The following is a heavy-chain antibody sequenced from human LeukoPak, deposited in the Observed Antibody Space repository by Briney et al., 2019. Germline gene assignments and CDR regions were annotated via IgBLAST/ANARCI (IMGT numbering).Heavy chain of an antibody. CDR2: ISYDGSNK. CDR3: ARIQYSGTYSDAFDI. J-gene: IGHJ3*02. D-gene: IGHD1-26*01. Sequence: GGSLRLSCAASGFTFSSYAMHWVRQAPGKGLEWVAVISYDGSNKYYADSVKGRFTISRDNSKNTLYLQMNNLRAEDTATYYCARIQYSGTYSDAFDIWGQGTVVTVSS. CDR1: GFTFSSYA. V-gene: IGHV3-30*14.